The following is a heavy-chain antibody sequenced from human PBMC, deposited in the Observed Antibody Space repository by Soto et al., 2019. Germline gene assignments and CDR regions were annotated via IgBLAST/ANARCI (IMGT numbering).Heavy chain of an antibody. Sequence: GGSLILSCAASGFTFSSYCMHWVRQAPGKGLEWVAVIWYDGSNKYYADSVKGRFTISRDNSKNTLYLQMNSLRAEDTAVYYCARGTQYYDFWSGYYKDRGSFDYWGQGTLVTAPQ. J-gene: IGHJ4*02. CDR3: ARGTQYYDFWSGYYKDRGSFDY. CDR1: GFTFSSYC. CDR2: IWYDGSNK. V-gene: IGHV3-33*01. D-gene: IGHD3-3*01.